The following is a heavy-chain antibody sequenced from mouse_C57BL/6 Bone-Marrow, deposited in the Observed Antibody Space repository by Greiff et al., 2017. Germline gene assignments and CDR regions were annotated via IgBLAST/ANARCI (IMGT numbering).Heavy chain of an antibody. CDR3: ARGPLWLPIDY. Sequence: VQLKQSGPELVKPGASVKISCKASGYSFTGYYMNWVKQSPEKSLEWIGEINPSTGGTTSNQKFKATATLTVDKSSRPAYMRLKSLTSEDSAVYYCARGPLWLPIDYWGEGTSLTVSS. CDR1: GYSFTGYY. J-gene: IGHJ2*02. CDR2: INPSTGGT. D-gene: IGHD2-2*01. V-gene: IGHV1-42*01.